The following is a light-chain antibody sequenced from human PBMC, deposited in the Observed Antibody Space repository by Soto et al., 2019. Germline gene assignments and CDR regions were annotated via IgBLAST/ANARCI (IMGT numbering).Light chain of an antibody. CDR3: QQYGTSPTT. J-gene: IGKJ1*01. Sequence: EIVMTQSPATLSVSPGERATLSCRASQTVLNNYLTWYQQKPGQAPRRLIFGASFRATGIPDRFSGSGSGTDFSLTISRLEPEDSAVYYCQQYGTSPTTFGQGTKVDIK. CDR2: GAS. CDR1: QTVLNNY. V-gene: IGKV3-20*01.